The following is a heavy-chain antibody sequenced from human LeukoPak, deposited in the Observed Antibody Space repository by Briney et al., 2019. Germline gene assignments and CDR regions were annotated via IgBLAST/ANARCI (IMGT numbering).Heavy chain of an antibody. CDR3: ARPVYCSSTTCTGPFHI. CDR1: GGSLSNYY. CDR2: INDRGKT. Sequence: SETLSLTCAVYGGSLSNYYWSWIRQPPGKGLERIGEINDRGKTIYNPSLKSRVTISIDTSKNQFSLKLTSGIAADTAMYYCARPVYCSSTTCTGPFHIWGQGTMVTVSS. D-gene: IGHD2-2*01. V-gene: IGHV4-34*01. J-gene: IGHJ3*02.